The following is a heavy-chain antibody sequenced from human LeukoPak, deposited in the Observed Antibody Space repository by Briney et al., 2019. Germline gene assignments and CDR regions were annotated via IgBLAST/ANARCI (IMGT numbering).Heavy chain of an antibody. Sequence: PSETLSLTCAVYGGSFSGYYWSWIRQPPGKGLEWIGEINHSGSTNYNPSLKSRVTISVDTSKNQFSPKLSSVTAADTAVYYCASHYYCSSTSCRGAEYFQHWGQGTLVTVAS. J-gene: IGHJ1*01. CDR2: INHSGST. D-gene: IGHD2-2*01. CDR1: GGSFSGYY. V-gene: IGHV4-34*01. CDR3: ASHYYCSSTSCRGAEYFQH.